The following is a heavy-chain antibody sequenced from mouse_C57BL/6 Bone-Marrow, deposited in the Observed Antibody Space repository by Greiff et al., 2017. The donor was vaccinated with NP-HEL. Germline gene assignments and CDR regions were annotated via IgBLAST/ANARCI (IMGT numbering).Heavy chain of an antibody. V-gene: IGHV10-1*01. CDR3: VRHGRLGDFDY. CDR1: GFSFNTYA. J-gene: IGHJ2*01. D-gene: IGHD2-13*01. Sequence: EVQLVESGGGLVQPKGSLKLSCAASGFSFNTYAMNWVRQAPGKGLEWVARIRSKSNNYATYYADSVKDRFTISRDDSESMLYLQMNNLKTEDTAMYYCVRHGRLGDFDYWGQGTTLTVSS. CDR2: IRSKSNNYAT.